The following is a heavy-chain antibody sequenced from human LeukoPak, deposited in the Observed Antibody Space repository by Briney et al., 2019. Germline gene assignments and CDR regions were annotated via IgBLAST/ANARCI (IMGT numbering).Heavy chain of an antibody. J-gene: IGHJ4*02. CDR3: AKAWRAFDY. V-gene: IGHV3-30*18. CDR2: ISYDGSNK. D-gene: IGHD1-1*01. CDR1: GFTFSSYG. Sequence: GGSLRLSCAASGFTFSSYGMHWGRQAPGKGLEWVAVISYDGSNKYYADSVKGRFTISRDNSKNTLYLQMNSLRAEDTAVYYCAKAWRAFDYWGQGTLVTVSS.